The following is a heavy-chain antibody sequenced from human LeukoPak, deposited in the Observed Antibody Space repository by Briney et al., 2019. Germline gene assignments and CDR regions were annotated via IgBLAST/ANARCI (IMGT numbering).Heavy chain of an antibody. CDR3: ATPQGWFGEYHHGGIDY. D-gene: IGHD3-10*01. CDR1: GFTFSSYA. J-gene: IGHJ4*02. V-gene: IGHV3-30*04. CDR2: ISYDGSNK. Sequence: GGSLRLSCAASGFTFSSYAMHWVRQAPGKGLEWVAVISYDGSNKYYADSVKGRFTISRDNSKNPLYLQMNSLRAEDTAVYYCATPQGWFGEYHHGGIDYWGQGTLVTVSS.